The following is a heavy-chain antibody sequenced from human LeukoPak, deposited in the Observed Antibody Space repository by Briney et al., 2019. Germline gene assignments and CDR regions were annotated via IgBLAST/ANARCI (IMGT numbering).Heavy chain of an antibody. CDR1: GGSFSGYY. D-gene: IGHD3-10*01. J-gene: IGHJ4*02. CDR2: IIHSGGN. V-gene: IGHV4-34*01. Sequence: PSETLSLTCAVYGGSFSGYYWSWVRQPPGKGLDWIGEIIHSGGNNYNPSLKRRVTISEETSKKQFSPNLNSINAADTAVYYCARGLGGSYYFDHWGQGTLVTVSS. CDR3: ARGLGGSYYFDH.